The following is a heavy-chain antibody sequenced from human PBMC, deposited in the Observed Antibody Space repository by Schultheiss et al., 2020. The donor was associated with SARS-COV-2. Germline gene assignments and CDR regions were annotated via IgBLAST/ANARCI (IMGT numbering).Heavy chain of an antibody. J-gene: IGHJ6*02. CDR3: ARLGPRTLDPYYYYGMDV. CDR2: IYYSGNT. V-gene: IGHV4-39*07. D-gene: IGHD1/OR15-1a*01. Sequence: SETLSLTCTVSGGSISSSSYYWGWIRQPPGKGLEWIGSIYYSGNTDYNPSLKSRVTISLDTSKNQFSLKLSSVTAADTAMYYCARLGPRTLDPYYYYGMDVWGQGTTVTVSS. CDR1: GGSISSSSYY.